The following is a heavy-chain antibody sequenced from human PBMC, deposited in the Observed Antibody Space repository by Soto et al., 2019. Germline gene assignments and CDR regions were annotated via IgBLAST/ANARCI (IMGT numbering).Heavy chain of an antibody. J-gene: IGHJ6*02. V-gene: IGHV4-39*01. D-gene: IGHD3-22*01. CDR1: GGSISSSSYY. CDR2: IYYSGST. CDR3: ASRRYYDSSGFEGGGMDV. Sequence: QLQLQESGPGLVKPSETLSLTCTVSGGSISSSSYYWGWIRQPPGKGLEWIGSIYYSGSTYYNPSPKSRATISGDASKNQFSLTLSSVTAADTAVYYCASRRYYDSSGFEGGGMDVWGQGTTVTVSS.